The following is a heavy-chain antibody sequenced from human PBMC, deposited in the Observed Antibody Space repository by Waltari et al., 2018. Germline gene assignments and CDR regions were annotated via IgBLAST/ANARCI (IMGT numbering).Heavy chain of an antibody. D-gene: IGHD6-19*01. CDR3: ATSSFVAVLDS. Sequence: QVQLQESGPGLVKPSGTLSLTCGVSRGPPSNINLWNWIRQAPGEGLEWLGEIHRTGSRNYNPSLKSRLTMSVDKSNSQVSMRLKSVTAADTAVYYCATSSFVAVLDSWGQGTLVTVSS. CDR2: IHRTGSR. V-gene: IGHV4-4*02. CDR1: RGPPSNINL. J-gene: IGHJ4*02.